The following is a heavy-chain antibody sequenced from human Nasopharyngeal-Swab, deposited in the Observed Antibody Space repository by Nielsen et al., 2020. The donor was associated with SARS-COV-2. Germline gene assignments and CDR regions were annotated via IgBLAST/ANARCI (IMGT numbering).Heavy chain of an antibody. CDR1: GGSFSGYY. D-gene: IGHD3-10*01. CDR2: INHSGST. CDR3: ARDTPPTNYYGSGSSQPYYYYYGMDV. Sequence: ESLKISCAVYGGSFSGYYWSWIRQPPGKGLEWIGEINHSGSTNYNPSLKSRVTISVDTSKNQFSLKLSSVTAADTAVYYRARDTPPTNYYGSGSSQPYYYYYGMDVWGQGTTVTVSS. J-gene: IGHJ6*02. V-gene: IGHV4-34*01.